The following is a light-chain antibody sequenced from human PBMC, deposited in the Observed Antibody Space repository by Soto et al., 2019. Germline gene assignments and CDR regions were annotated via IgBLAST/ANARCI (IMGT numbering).Light chain of an antibody. V-gene: IGKV3D-15*01. CDR3: QQSHILPIP. CDR1: QSVSSN. J-gene: IGKJ5*01. CDR2: DAS. Sequence: EIVMTMSPATLSVTPGETATFTCWASQSVSSNLAWYQQKPGQAPRLLIYDASTRATGIPARFSGSGSGTDFTLTISGLQSEDFALYSCQQSHILPIPFCHVARLAI.